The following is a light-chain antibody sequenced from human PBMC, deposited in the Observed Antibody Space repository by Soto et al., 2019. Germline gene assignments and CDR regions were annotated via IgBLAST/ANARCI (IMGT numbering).Light chain of an antibody. CDR3: SSYTTSSTVA. CDR1: SSDIGGYNY. V-gene: IGLV2-14*01. CDR2: EVS. Sequence: QSALTQSASVSGSPGQSITISCTGTSSDIGGYNYVSWYQQHPDKAPKLMIFEVSNRPSGVSNRFSGSKSGNTVSLTISGLLPEDEADYYCSSYTTSSTVAFGGGTKLTVL. J-gene: IGLJ2*01.